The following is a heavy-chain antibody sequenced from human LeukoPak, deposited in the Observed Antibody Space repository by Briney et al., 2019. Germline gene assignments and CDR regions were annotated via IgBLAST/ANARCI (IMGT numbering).Heavy chain of an antibody. J-gene: IGHJ4*02. Sequence: GGSLRLSCAASGFTFTNFAMHWVRQAPGKGLEWETVISNDGKNKFYTDSVKGRFTISRDDSTNTLYLQMNSLRDDDTAVYYCARGPNSSGYSYGDYWGQGTLVTVSS. CDR1: GFTFTNFA. D-gene: IGHD1-26*01. CDR2: ISNDGKNK. CDR3: ARGPNSSGYSYGDY. V-gene: IGHV3-30*04.